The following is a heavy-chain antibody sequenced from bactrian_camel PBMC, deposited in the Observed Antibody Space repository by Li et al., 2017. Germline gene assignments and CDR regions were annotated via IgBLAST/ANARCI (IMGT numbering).Heavy chain of an antibody. CDR3: ATYILGAAYKY. CDR1: GFTLSSYR. V-gene: IGHV3S42*01. D-gene: IGHD1*01. CDR2: INGASSIT. J-gene: IGHJ4*01. Sequence: DVQLVESGGGLVQPGGSLRLSCAASGFTLSSYRTYWVRQAPAKGLEWVSFINGASSITSYLDSVKGRFTISRDNAENTLFLQLNSLTTEDTAVYYCATYILGAAYKYWGQGTQVTVS.